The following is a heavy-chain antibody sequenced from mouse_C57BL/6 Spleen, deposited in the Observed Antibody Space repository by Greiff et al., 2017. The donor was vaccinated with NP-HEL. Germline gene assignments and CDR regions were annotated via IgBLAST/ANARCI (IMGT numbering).Heavy chain of an antibody. CDR2: IHPNSGST. V-gene: IGHV1-64*01. D-gene: IGHD1-1*01. CDR1: GYTFTSYW. J-gene: IGHJ3*01. CDR3: AREPSYYGSSYWFAY. Sequence: QVQLQQPGAEMVKPGASVKLSCKASGYTFTSYWMHWVKQRPGQGLEWIGMIHPNSGSTNYNEKFKSKATLTVDKSSSTAYMQLSSLTSEDSAVYYCAREPSYYGSSYWFAYWGQGTLVTVSA.